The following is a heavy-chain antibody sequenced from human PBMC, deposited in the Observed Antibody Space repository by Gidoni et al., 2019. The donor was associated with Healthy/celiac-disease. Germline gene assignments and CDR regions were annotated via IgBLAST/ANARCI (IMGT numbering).Heavy chain of an antibody. CDR1: GFPFCSYG. V-gene: IGHV3-30*18. Sequence: QVQLVVSGGGVVQPGRSLRLSCAASGFPFCSYGMHWVRQAPGKGLEWVAVISDDGSDKYYEDSVKGRFTISRDNSKNTLYLQMNSLRAEDTAVYYCAKDGEYSSSNYYYGMDVWGQGTTVTVSS. D-gene: IGHD6-6*01. CDR3: AKDGEYSSSNYYYGMDV. CDR2: ISDDGSDK. J-gene: IGHJ6*02.